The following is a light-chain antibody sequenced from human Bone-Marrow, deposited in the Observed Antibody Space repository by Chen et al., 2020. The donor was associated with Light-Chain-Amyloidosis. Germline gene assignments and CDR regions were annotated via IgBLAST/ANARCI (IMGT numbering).Light chain of an antibody. CDR2: GSS. Sequence: EIVLTQSPGTLSFSPGEEANLSCRASQTISSNYLTWYQQKFGQAPRLLIYGSSSTATGIPDRFTGSESGTDFTLSINRLEPEDFARYYCQQYGTSPLTFGGGTKVEIK. CDR3: QQYGTSPLT. J-gene: IGKJ4*01. CDR1: QTISSNY. V-gene: IGKV3-20*01.